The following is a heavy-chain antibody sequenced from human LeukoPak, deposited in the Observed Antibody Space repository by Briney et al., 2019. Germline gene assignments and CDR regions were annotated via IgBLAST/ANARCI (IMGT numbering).Heavy chain of an antibody. V-gene: IGHV4-34*01. CDR1: GGSFSGYY. CDR2: INHSVST. CDR3: ARGQGRIAVAGRIDY. D-gene: IGHD6-19*01. J-gene: IGHJ4*02. Sequence: PSETLSLTCAVSGGSFSGYYWSWIRQPPGKGLEWIGEINHSVSTNYNPSLKSRVTISADTSKHEFSLKLSSVTAADRSVYYCARGQGRIAVAGRIDYWGQGTLVTVSS.